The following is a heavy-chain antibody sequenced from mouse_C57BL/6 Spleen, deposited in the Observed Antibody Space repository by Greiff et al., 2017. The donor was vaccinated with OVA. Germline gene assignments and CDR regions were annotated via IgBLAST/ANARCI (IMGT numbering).Heavy chain of an antibody. CDR2: IDPSDSYT. Sequence: QVQLQQPGAELVKPGASVKLSCKASGYTFTSYWMQWVKQRPGQGLEWIGEIDPSDSYTNYNQKFKGKATLTVDTSSSTAYMQLSSLTSEDSAVYYCAREGITTVVADWGQGTTLTVSS. J-gene: IGHJ2*01. CDR1: GYTFTSYW. D-gene: IGHD1-1*01. CDR3: AREGITTVVAD. V-gene: IGHV1-50*01.